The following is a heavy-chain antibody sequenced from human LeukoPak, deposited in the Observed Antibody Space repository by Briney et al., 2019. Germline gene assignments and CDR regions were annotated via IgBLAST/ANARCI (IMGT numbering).Heavy chain of an antibody. CDR2: ISSSGSTI. CDR1: GFTFSDYY. D-gene: IGHD3-3*01. CDR3: ARAHYDFWSDFTYYFDY. V-gene: IGHV3-11*01. J-gene: IGHJ4*02. Sequence: GGSLRLSCAASGFTFSDYYMSWIRQAPGKGLEWVSYISSSGSTIYYADSVKGRFTISRDNAKNSLYLQMNSLRAEDTAVYYCARAHYDFWSDFTYYFDYWGQGTLVTVSS.